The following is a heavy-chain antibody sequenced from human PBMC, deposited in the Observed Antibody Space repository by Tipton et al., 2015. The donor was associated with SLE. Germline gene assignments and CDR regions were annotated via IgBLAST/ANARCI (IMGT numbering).Heavy chain of an antibody. CDR2: INHSGTT. CDR3: ARGGGYYYDSSGYLFDY. Sequence: TLSLTCAVYGGSFSGYYWSWIRQPPGKGLEWIGEINHSGTTNYNPYLKSRVTISVDTSKNQFSLKLSSVTAADTAVYYCARGGGYYYDSSGYLFDYWGQGTLVTVSS. CDR1: GGSFSGYY. J-gene: IGHJ4*02. V-gene: IGHV4-34*01. D-gene: IGHD3-22*01.